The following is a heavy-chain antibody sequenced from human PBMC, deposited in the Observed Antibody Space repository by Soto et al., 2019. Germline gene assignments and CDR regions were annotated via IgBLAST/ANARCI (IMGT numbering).Heavy chain of an antibody. CDR3: ARDRGYCSGGSCYAFDI. CDR1: GGSISTFY. CDR2: IYYSGST. V-gene: IGHV4-59*01. Sequence: ETLSLTCTVSGGSISTFYWSWVRQPPGKGLEWIGYIYYSGSTNYNPSLKSRVTISVDTSKNQFSLKLSSVTAADTAVYYCARDRGYCSGGSCYAFDIWGQGTMVTVSS. J-gene: IGHJ3*02. D-gene: IGHD2-15*01.